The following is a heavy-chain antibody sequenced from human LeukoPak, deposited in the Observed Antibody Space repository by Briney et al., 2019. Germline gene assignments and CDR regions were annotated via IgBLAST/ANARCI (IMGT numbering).Heavy chain of an antibody. J-gene: IGHJ4*02. CDR3: ARANFLYCSSSTCLFDY. D-gene: IGHD2-2*01. V-gene: IGHV1-2*02. CDR2: INPNDGDT. CDR1: GYTFTDYY. Sequence: ASVTVSCKASGYTFTDYYMHWVRQAPGQGFEWMGWINPNDGDTNYAQRFQGRVTMTRDTSISTAHMEVSRLRSDDTAVYYCARANFLYCSSSTCLFDYWGQGTLVTVSS.